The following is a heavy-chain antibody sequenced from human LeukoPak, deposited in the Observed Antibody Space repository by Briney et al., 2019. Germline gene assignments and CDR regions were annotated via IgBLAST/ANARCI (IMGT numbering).Heavy chain of an antibody. D-gene: IGHD6-6*01. CDR2: IIPIFGTA. CDR1: GGTFSNYA. J-gene: IGHJ3*02. CDR3: AIEYSSSNDAFDI. Sequence: ASVKVSCKASGGTFSNYAISWVRQAPGQGLEWMGGIIPIFGTANYAQKFQGRVTITADKSTSTAYMELRSLRSDDTAVYYCAIEYSSSNDAFDIWGQGTMVTVSS. V-gene: IGHV1-69*06.